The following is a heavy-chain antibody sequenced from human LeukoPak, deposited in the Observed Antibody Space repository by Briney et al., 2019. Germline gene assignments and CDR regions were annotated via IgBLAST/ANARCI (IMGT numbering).Heavy chain of an antibody. D-gene: IGHD2-2*01. CDR3: ARGRRYCSSNSCYAFFDY. V-gene: IGHV4-34*01. J-gene: IGHJ4*02. Sequence: PSETLSLTCAVYGGSFSGYYWSWIRQPPGKGLEWIGEINHSGSTNYNPSLKSRVTISVDTSKNQFSLKLSSVTAADTAVYYCARGRRYCSSNSCYAFFDYWGQGTLVTVSS. CDR2: INHSGST. CDR1: GGSFSGYY.